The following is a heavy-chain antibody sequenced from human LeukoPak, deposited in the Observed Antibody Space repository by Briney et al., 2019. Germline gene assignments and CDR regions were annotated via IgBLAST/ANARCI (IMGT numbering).Heavy chain of an antibody. J-gene: IGHJ5*02. CDR2: INHSGST. CDR1: GGSFSGYY. V-gene: IGHV4-34*01. D-gene: IGHD2-2*02. CDR3: ARPRKDCSSTSCYRRYNNWFDP. Sequence: PSETLSLTCAVYGGSFSGYYWSWIRQPPGKGLEWIGEINHSGSTNYNPPLKSRVTISVDTSKNQFSLKPSSVTAADTAVYYCARPRKDCSSTSCYRRYNNWFDPWGQGTLVTVSS.